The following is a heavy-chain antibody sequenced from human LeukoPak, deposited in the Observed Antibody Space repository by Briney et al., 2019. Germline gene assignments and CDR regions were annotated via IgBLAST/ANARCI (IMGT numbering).Heavy chain of an antibody. Sequence: SVKVSCKASGGSFSNYAISWVRQAPGQGLEWMGGIFPILSTTNYARKFQGRVTMTAGESTSTAYMELSSLRSDDTAVYYCARGPPPYTEGDLFYYYGLDVWGQGTTVTVSS. CDR3: ARGPPPYTEGDLFYYYGLDV. D-gene: IGHD3-16*01. CDR2: IFPILSTT. V-gene: IGHV1-69*13. CDR1: GGSFSNYA. J-gene: IGHJ6*02.